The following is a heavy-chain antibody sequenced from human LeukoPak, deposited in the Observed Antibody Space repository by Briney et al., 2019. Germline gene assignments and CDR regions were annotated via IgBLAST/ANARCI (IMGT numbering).Heavy chain of an antibody. J-gene: IGHJ4*02. CDR1: GGTFISYA. CDR3: ARAPFGGSYSSGEDY. Sequence: GVSVKVSCKASGGTFISYAISWVRQAPGQGLEWLGGIIPIFGTANYAQKFQGRVTITADESTSTAYMELSSLRSEDTAVYYCARAPFGGSYSSGEDYWGQGTLVTVSS. V-gene: IGHV1-69*01. D-gene: IGHD1-26*01. CDR2: IIPIFGTA.